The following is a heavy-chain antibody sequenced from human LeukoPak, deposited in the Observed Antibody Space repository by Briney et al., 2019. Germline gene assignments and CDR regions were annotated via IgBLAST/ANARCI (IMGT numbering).Heavy chain of an antibody. CDR2: ISWNSGTI. CDR3: AKSPNSFDFYYYMDV. J-gene: IGHJ6*03. CDR1: GFTFSSYA. V-gene: IGHV3-9*01. Sequence: GGSLRLSCAASGFTFSSYAMHWVRQAPGKGLEWVSGISWNSGTIGYADSVKGRFTISRDNAKNSLYLQMNSLRPEDTALYYCAKSPNSFDFYYYMDVWGKGTTVIVSS. D-gene: IGHD5-18*01.